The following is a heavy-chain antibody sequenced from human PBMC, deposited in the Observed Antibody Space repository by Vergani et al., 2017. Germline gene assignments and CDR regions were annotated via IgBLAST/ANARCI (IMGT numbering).Heavy chain of an antibody. D-gene: IGHD3-22*01. Sequence: EVQLVETGGGLIQPGGSLRLSFAASGVTVSDNYLTWVRQAPGKGLEWVSTISSDGGSTYYADSVKGRFTISRDNSKNTLSLQMNSLTAEDTAIYYCAGPQGTSAYYYGGFDYWGQGILVTVSS. CDR2: ISSDGGST. CDR1: GVTVSDNY. CDR3: AGPQGTSAYYYGGFDY. J-gene: IGHJ4*02. V-gene: IGHV3-53*02.